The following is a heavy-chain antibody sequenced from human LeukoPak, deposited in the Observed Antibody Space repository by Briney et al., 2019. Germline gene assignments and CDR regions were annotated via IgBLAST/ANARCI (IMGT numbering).Heavy chain of an antibody. CDR1: GFTFSSYS. V-gene: IGHV3-48*04. J-gene: IGHJ6*03. CDR3: ARVDDFWSGYAYMDV. CDR2: ISSSSSTI. D-gene: IGHD3-3*01. Sequence: PGASLRLSCAASGFTFSSYSMNWVRQAPGKGLEWVSYISSSSSTIYYADSVKGRFTISRDNAKNSLYLQMNSLRAEDTAVYYCARVDDFWSGYAYMDVWGKGTTVTVSS.